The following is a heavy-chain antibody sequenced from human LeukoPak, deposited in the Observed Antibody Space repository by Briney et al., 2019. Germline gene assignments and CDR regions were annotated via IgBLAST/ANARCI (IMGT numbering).Heavy chain of an antibody. V-gene: IGHV4-59*01. CDR1: GGSISSYY. D-gene: IGHD2-2*01. CDR2: IYYSGST. Sequence: SETLSLTCTVSGGSISSYYWSWIRQPPGKGLEWIGYIYYSGSTNYNPSLKSRVTISVDTSKNQFSLKLSFVTAADTAVYYCAREDIVVVPAAETHYYYYGMDVWGQGTTVTVSS. J-gene: IGHJ6*02. CDR3: AREDIVVVPAAETHYYYYGMDV.